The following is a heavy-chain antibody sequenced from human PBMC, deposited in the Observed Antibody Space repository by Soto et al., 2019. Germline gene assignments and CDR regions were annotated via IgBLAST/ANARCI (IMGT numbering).Heavy chain of an antibody. CDR3: ATQTAHYYDSSGYYWFDY. Sequence: GESLKISCKGSGYSFTSYWIGWVRQMPGKGLEWMGIIYPGDSDTRYSPSFQGQVTISADKSISTAYLQWSSLKASDTAMYYCATQTAHYYDSSGYYWFDYWGQGTLVTVSS. D-gene: IGHD3-22*01. CDR2: IYPGDSDT. J-gene: IGHJ4*02. CDR1: GYSFTSYW. V-gene: IGHV5-51*01.